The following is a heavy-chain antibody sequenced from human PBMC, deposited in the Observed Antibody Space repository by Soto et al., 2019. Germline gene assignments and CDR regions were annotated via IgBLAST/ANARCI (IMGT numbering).Heavy chain of an antibody. CDR1: GGSVSTDY. CDR3: ARDPEHGYCSSTSCYPGPGDDAFDI. V-gene: IGHV4-59*02. CDR2: IYYSGST. Sequence: SETLSLTCTVSGGSVSTDYWSWIRQPPGQGLEWIGYIYYSGSTNYNPSLKSRVTVSVDTSKNQFSLKLSSVTAADTAVYYCARDPEHGYCSSTSCYPGPGDDAFDIWGQGTMVTVS. J-gene: IGHJ3*02. D-gene: IGHD2-2*03.